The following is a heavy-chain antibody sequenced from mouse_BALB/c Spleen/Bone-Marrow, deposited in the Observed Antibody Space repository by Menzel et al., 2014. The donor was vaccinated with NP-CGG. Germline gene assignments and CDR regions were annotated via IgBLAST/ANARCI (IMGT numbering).Heavy chain of an antibody. CDR2: ILPGSTST. Sequence: VQLVESGAEPMKPGASVKISCKTTGYTFSGYWIEWVKQRPGHGLEWIGEILPGSTSTNYNEKFKDKATFTADTSSNTAYMQLSSLTPEDSAVYYCARDGYSSLAMDYWGQGTSVTVSS. CDR3: ARDGYSSLAMDY. D-gene: IGHD2-3*01. J-gene: IGHJ4*01. CDR1: GYTFSGYW. V-gene: IGHV1-9*01.